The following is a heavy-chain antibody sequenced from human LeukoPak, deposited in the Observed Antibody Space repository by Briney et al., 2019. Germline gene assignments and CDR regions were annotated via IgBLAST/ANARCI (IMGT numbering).Heavy chain of an antibody. CDR1: GGSFSGYY. CDR3: ARVSIRLRFLEWLPDNWFDP. V-gene: IGHV4-34*01. D-gene: IGHD3-3*01. Sequence: PSGTLSLTCAVYGGSFSGYYWSWIRQPPGKGLEGIGEINHSGSTNYNPSLKSRVTISVDTSKNQFSLKLSSVTAADTAVYYCARVSIRLRFLEWLPDNWFDPWGQGTLVTVSS. CDR2: INHSGST. J-gene: IGHJ5*02.